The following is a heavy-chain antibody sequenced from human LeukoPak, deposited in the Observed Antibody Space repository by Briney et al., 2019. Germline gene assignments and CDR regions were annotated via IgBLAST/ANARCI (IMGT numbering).Heavy chain of an antibody. CDR2: IYYSGSS. Sequence: SETLSLTCTVSGVSISSYYWSWIRQPPGKGLEWIGYIYYSGSSNYNPSLKSRVTISVDTSKNQFSLKLSSVTAADTAVYYCAIGGYSYGAYYVDYWGQGTLVTVSS. J-gene: IGHJ4*02. CDR1: GVSISSYY. V-gene: IGHV4-59*01. CDR3: AIGGYSYGAYYVDY. D-gene: IGHD5-18*01.